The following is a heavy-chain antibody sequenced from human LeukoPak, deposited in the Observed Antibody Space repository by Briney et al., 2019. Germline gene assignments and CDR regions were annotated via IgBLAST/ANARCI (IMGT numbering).Heavy chain of an antibody. V-gene: IGHV3-48*03. CDR2: ITNNGTTI. CDR3: AKNTLGSPEGYFEF. Sequence: PGGSLRLSCAASGFTFSSYAMNWVRQAPGKGLEWVSYITNNGTTIYYADSVKGRFTISRDNAENSLYLQMNSLRAEDTAIYYCAKNTLGSPEGYFEFWGQGTLVTVSS. CDR1: GFTFSSYA. D-gene: IGHD2-15*01. J-gene: IGHJ4*02.